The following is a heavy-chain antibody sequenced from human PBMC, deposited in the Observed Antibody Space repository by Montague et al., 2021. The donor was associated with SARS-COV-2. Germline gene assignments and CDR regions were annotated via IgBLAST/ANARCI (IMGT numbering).Heavy chain of an antibody. CDR2: IYYNGST. D-gene: IGHD3-22*01. V-gene: IGHV4-31*03. CDR1: GVSISSGAYY. CDR3: ARSPYYDSSGQMVFDF. J-gene: IGHJ4*02. Sequence: TLSLTCSVSGVSISSGAYYWSWIRQPPGKGLEWIGCIYYNGSTYYNPSLKSRVTIAVDTSKNHFSLKLSSVTTADTAVYYCARSPYYDSSGQMVFDFWGQGTLVTVSS.